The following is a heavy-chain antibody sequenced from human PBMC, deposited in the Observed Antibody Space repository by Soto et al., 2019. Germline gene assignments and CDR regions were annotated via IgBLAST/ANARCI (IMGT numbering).Heavy chain of an antibody. CDR3: ARAPKYCSRGSCWFDP. Sequence: VASVKVSCKASGGTFSSYAISWVRQAPGQGLEWVGGIIPIFGTANYAQKFQGRVTITADESTSTAYMELSSLRSEDTAVYYCARAPKYCSRGSCWFDPWGQGTLVTVSS. D-gene: IGHD2-2*01. CDR1: GGTFSSYA. J-gene: IGHJ5*02. V-gene: IGHV1-69*13. CDR2: IIPIFGTA.